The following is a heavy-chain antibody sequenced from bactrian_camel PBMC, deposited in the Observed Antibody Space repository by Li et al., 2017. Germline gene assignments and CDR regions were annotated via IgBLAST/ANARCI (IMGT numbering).Heavy chain of an antibody. Sequence: DVQLVESGGGSVQAGGSLRLSCACSEFPGHTLDMAWFRQPAGREREGVASIARDGRASYIDSVRGRFTISRDSDNTLYLQTNSLKPEDTAMYYCAAVFFWGRARLESDAYRYWGQGTQVTVS. J-gene: IGHJ4*01. CDR1: EFPGHTLD. V-gene: IGHV3S67*01. CDR2: IARDGRA. CDR3: AAVFFWGRARLESDAYRY. D-gene: IGHD5*01.